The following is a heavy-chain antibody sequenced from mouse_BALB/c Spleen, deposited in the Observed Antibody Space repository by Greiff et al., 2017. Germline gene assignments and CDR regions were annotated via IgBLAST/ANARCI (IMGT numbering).Heavy chain of an antibody. Sequence: QVQLQQSGAELVKPGASVKLSCKASGYTFTSYYMYWVKQRPGQGLEWIGEINPSNGGTNFNEKFKSKATLTVDKSSSTAYMQLSSLTSEDSAVYYCTSGGVRRPYAMDYWGQGTSVTVSS. CDR3: TSGGVRRPYAMDY. CDR2: INPSNGGT. CDR1: GYTFTSYY. D-gene: IGHD2-14*01. V-gene: IGHV1S81*02. J-gene: IGHJ4*01.